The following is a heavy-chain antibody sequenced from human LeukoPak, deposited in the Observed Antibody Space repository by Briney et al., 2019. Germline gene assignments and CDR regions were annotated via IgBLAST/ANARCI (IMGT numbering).Heavy chain of an antibody. D-gene: IGHD4-23*01. Sequence: SQTLSLTCAISGDSVSSGSSSWHWIRQSPSRGLEWLGRTYYTSKWTGDSALSVRSRIAITPDTSKNQFTLQLNSVTGDDTAVYYCVRRAKGNSYFDPWGQGTLVVVSS. CDR1: GDSVSSGSSS. J-gene: IGHJ5*02. V-gene: IGHV6-1*01. CDR3: VRRAKGNSYFDP. CDR2: TYYTSKWTG.